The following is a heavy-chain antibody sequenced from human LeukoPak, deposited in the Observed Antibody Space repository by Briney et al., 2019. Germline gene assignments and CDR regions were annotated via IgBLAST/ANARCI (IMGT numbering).Heavy chain of an antibody. CDR2: ISGSGGST. CDR1: GFTFSSYA. CDR3: AEHHDRYGDYSWFDP. J-gene: IGHJ5*02. V-gene: IGHV3-23*01. D-gene: IGHD4-17*01. Sequence: PGGSLRLSCAASGFTFSSYAMSWVRQAPGKGLEWVAAISGSGGSTYYADSVKGRFTISRDNSKNTLCLQMNSLRAEDTAVYYCAEHHDRYGDYSWFDPWGQGTLVTVSS.